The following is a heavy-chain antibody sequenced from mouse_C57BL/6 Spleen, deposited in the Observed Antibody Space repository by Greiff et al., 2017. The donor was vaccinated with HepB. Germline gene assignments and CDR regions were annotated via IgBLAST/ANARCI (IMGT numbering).Heavy chain of an antibody. J-gene: IGHJ2*01. CDR2: IHPNSGST. D-gene: IGHD1-1*01. CDR3: ARGILRLFDY. CDR1: GYTFTSYW. Sequence: QVHVKQPGAELVKPGASVKLSCKASGYTFTSYWMHWVKQRPGQGLEWIGMIHPNSGSTNYNEKFKSKATLTVDKSSSTAYMQLSSLTSEDSAVYYCARGILRLFDYWGQGTTLTVSS. V-gene: IGHV1-64*01.